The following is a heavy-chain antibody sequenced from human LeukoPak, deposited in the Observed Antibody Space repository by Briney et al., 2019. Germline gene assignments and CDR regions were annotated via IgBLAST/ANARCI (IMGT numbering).Heavy chain of an antibody. CDR1: GFTFSRYS. CDR2: ISSSSSYI. J-gene: IGHJ3*02. V-gene: IGHV3-21*01. Sequence: GGSLRLSCAASGFTFSRYSMNWVRQAPGRGLEWVSSISSSSSYIYYADSLKGRFTISRDNAKNSLYLQMNSLRAEDTAVYFCARDRIIYGDYGHAFDIWGQGTMVTVSS. D-gene: IGHD4-17*01. CDR3: ARDRIIYGDYGHAFDI.